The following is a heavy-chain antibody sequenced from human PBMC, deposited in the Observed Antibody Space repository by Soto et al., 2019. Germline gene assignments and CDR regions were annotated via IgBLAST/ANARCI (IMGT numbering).Heavy chain of an antibody. D-gene: IGHD6-19*01. J-gene: IGHJ4*02. CDR1: GYTFTSYY. CDR3: ARSQWPRVFDY. Sequence: GASVKVSCKASGYTFTSYYMHWVRQAPGQGLEWMGIINPSGGSTSYAQKFQGRVTMTRDTSTSTVYMELRSLTSEDTAVYYCARSQWPRVFDYWGQGTPVTVSS. CDR2: INPSGGST. V-gene: IGHV1-46*01.